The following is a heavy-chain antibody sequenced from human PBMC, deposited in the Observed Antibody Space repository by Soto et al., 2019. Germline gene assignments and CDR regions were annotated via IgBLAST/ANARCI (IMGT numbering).Heavy chain of an antibody. V-gene: IGHV1-2*02. CDR3: ARVRYRNVIHA. Sequence: QEQLVQSESDVKKPGASVTVSCKASGYTFSDYYIHWVRQAPGQGLEWMGWIDPRNGGTKYAQKFQDRFSMTTDTSTSTASMELRRLRSEDTAVFFCARVRYRNVIHAWGQGALVTVSS. D-gene: IGHD2-2*01. CDR2: IDPRNGGT. J-gene: IGHJ4*02. CDR1: GYTFSDYY.